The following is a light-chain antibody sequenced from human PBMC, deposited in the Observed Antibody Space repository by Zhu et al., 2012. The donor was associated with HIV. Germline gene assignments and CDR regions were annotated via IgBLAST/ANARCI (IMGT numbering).Light chain of an antibody. CDR2: RAS. CDR3: QQYNSYPWT. CDR1: QTISPY. V-gene: IGKV1-5*03. Sequence: DIQMTQSPSSLSVSVGDRVTITCRASQTISPYLAWYQQKPGKSPSLLVYRASIVDTGVPSRFRGGGSGTEFTLTISGLQPDDLATYYCQQYNSYPWTFGQGTKVDIK. J-gene: IGKJ1*01.